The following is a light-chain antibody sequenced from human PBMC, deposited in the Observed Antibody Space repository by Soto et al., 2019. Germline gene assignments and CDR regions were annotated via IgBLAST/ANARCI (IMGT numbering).Light chain of an antibody. J-gene: IGLJ2*01. Sequence: QSVLTQPASVSGSPGQSITISCTGTSSDVGGYNYVSWYQQHPGKAPKLMIYDVSNRPSGVSNRFSGSKSAYTASLTISGLHAEDDADYYCSSHTGSTRYLVFGGGTKLTVL. CDR2: DVS. V-gene: IGLV2-14*01. CDR3: SSHTGSTRYLV. CDR1: SSDVGGYNY.